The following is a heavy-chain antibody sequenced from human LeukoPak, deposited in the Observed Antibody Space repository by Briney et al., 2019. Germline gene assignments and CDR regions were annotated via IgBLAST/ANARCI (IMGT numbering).Heavy chain of an antibody. D-gene: IGHD5-18*01. CDR1: GYNFTSYG. J-gene: IGHJ5*02. V-gene: IGHV1-18*01. CDR2: ISAYNGNT. Sequence: ASVKVSCKASGYNFTSYGISWVRQAPGKGLERMGWISAYNGNTNYAQKLQGRVTMTTDTSTSTAYMELRSLRSDDTAVYYCARGGLRPNWFDPWGQGTLVTVSS. CDR3: ARGGLRPNWFDP.